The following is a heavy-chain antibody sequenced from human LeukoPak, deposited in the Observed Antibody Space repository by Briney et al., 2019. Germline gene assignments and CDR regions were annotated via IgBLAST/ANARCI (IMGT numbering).Heavy chain of an antibody. D-gene: IGHD2-8*01. CDR1: GGSISNTNW. CDR2: ISLTGFT. Sequence: KPSETLSLTCGVSGGSISNTNWWSWVRQPPGQGLEWIGEISLTGFTHYNPSLESRVTVSLDKSKNQLSLNLTSVTAADTAVYYCSRENGAFSPFGYWGQGSLVTVLS. CDR3: SRENGAFSPFGY. V-gene: IGHV4-4*02. J-gene: IGHJ4*02.